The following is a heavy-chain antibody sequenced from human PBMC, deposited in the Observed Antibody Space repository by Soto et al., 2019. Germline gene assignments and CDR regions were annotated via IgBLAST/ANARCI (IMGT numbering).Heavy chain of an antibody. D-gene: IGHD1-26*01. CDR1: GGSFSGYY. Sequence: SETLSLTCAVYGGSFSGYYWSWIRQPPGKGLEWIGEINHSGSTNYNPSLKSRVTISVDTSKNQFSLKLSSVTAADTAVYYCARDFFDGSLHKYYYYYGMDVWGQGTTVTVSS. V-gene: IGHV4-34*01. J-gene: IGHJ6*02. CDR3: ARDFFDGSLHKYYYYYGMDV. CDR2: INHSGST.